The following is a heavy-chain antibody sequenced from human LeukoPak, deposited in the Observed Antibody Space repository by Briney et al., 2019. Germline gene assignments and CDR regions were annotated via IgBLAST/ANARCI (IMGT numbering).Heavy chain of an antibody. D-gene: IGHD6-19*01. Sequence: GGSLRLSCKGSGYSFTNYWIGWVRQMPGKGLEWMGIIYPGDSDTRYSPSFQGQVTISADKSISTAYLQWSSLKASDTAMYYCARHNSGLSGWQFDYWGQGTMVTVSS. V-gene: IGHV5-51*01. CDR3: ARHNSGLSGWQFDY. J-gene: IGHJ4*02. CDR2: IYPGDSDT. CDR1: GYSFTNYW.